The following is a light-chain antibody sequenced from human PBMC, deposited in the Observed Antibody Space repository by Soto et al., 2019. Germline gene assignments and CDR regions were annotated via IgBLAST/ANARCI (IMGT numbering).Light chain of an antibody. CDR2: AEX. CDR1: QSFSSIY. V-gene: IGKV3-20*01. CDR3: QQYGDSPLYT. Sequence: DIVLTQFAGTLSLSPGEGATLSRRASQSFSSIYFAWYQQNPGQTPRLLXXAEXNRATGVPDRFSGSGSGKDFTLTISRLEPEYVALYYCQQYGDSPLYTFGQGTKVDIK. J-gene: IGKJ2*01.